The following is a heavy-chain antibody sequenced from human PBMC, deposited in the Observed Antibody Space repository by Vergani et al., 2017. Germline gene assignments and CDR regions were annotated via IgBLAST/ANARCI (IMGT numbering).Heavy chain of an antibody. D-gene: IGHD3-10*01. CDR2: IIPILGIA. J-gene: IGHJ5*02. V-gene: IGHV1-69*08. CDR1: GGTFSSYT. CDR3: ARDVLTMAQEVP. Sequence: QVQLVQSGAEVKKPGSSVKVSCKASGGTFSSYTISWVRQAPGPGLEWMGRIIPILGIANYAQKFQDRVTITADKSTSTAYMELSSLRSEDTAVYYCARDVLTMAQEVPWGQGTLVTVSS.